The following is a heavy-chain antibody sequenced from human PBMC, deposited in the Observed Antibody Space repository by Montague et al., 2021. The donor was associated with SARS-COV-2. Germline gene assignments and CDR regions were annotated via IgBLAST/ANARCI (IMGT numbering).Heavy chain of an antibody. Sequence: CAISGDSVSSNSGAWNWLRQSPSKGLEWLGRTYYRSKWYYNYGVSVESRITVNADTSKNQVFLQLNSVTHEDTAVYFCARGLPAGPNFGMDVWGQGTQVTVSS. CDR1: GDSVSSNSGA. V-gene: IGHV6-1*01. J-gene: IGHJ6*02. CDR3: ARGLPAGPNFGMDV. D-gene: IGHD2-2*01. CDR2: TYYRSKWYY.